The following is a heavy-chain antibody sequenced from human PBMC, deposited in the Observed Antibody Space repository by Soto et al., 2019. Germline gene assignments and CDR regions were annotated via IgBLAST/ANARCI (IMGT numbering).Heavy chain of an antibody. V-gene: IGHV3-23*01. D-gene: IGHD6-19*01. Sequence: EVQLLESGGGLVQPGGSLRLSCAASGFTFSSYVMSWVRQAPGKGLEWVSAIRGTGGTTNYADSVKGRFNISRDNSKNTVYLQMNSLRAEDTAIYYCAKPTSGWYGFDYWGQGTLVTVSS. CDR3: AKPTSGWYGFDY. CDR1: GFTFSSYV. CDR2: IRGTGGTT. J-gene: IGHJ4*02.